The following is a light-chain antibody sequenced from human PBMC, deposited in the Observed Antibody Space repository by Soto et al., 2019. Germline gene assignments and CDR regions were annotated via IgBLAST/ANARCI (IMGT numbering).Light chain of an antibody. CDR3: QQYGSSPLT. CDR2: DAS. J-gene: IGKJ4*01. Sequence: EIVLTQSPGTLSLSPGERATLSCRASQSVSRSYLAWYQQKPGQAPRLLIYDASTRVTGIPDRFSGSGSGTDFPLTISTLEPEDFAVYSCQQYGSSPLTFGGGTKVDI. CDR1: QSVSRSY. V-gene: IGKV3-20*01.